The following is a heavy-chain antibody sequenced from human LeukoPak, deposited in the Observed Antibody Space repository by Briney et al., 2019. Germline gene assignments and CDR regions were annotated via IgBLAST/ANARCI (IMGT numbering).Heavy chain of an antibody. CDR2: IYYSGST. Sequence: SETLSLTCTVSGGSISSYYWSWIRQPPGKGLEWIGYIYYSGSTNYNPSLKSRVIISVDTSKNQFSLKLSSVTAADTAVYYCAGLGYCSGGSCYSFDYWGQGTLVTVSS. CDR3: AGLGYCSGGSCYSFDY. CDR1: GGSISSYY. D-gene: IGHD2-15*01. J-gene: IGHJ4*02. V-gene: IGHV4-59*01.